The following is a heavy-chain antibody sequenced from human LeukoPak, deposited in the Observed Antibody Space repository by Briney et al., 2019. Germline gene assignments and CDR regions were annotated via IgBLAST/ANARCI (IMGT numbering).Heavy chain of an antibody. CDR1: GFTFSSYG. Sequence: GRSLRLSCAASGFTFSSYGMHWVRQAPGKGLEWVAVISYDGSNKYYADSVKGRFTISRDNSKNTLYLQMNSLRAEDTTVYYCAKFLGIAAARAFDIWGQGTMVTVSS. CDR2: ISYDGSNK. V-gene: IGHV3-30*18. J-gene: IGHJ3*02. CDR3: AKFLGIAAARAFDI. D-gene: IGHD6-13*01.